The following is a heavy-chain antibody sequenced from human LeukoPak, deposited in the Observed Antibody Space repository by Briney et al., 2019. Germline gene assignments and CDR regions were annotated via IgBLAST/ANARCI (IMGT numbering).Heavy chain of an antibody. CDR3: ARQPGGSYRHYHYYYGMDV. CDR1: GYSFTSYW. V-gene: IGHV5-51*01. CDR2: IYPGDSDT. Sequence: GESLKISCKGSGYSFTSYWIGWVRQMPGKGLEWMGIIYPGDSDTRYSPSFQGQVTISADKSISTAYLQWSSLKASDTAMYYCARQPGGSYRHYHYYYGMDVWGQGTTVTVSS. J-gene: IGHJ6*02. D-gene: IGHD1-26*01.